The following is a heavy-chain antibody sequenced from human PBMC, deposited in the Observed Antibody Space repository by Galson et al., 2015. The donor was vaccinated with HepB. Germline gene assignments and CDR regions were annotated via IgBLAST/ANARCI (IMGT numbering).Heavy chain of an antibody. V-gene: IGHV3-33*01. J-gene: IGHJ5*02. CDR2: IWYDGSNK. CDR1: RFTFSSYG. Sequence: SLRLSCAASRFTFSSYGMHWVRQAPGKGLEWVAVIWYDGSNKYYADSVTGRFTISRDNSKNTLYLQMNSLGVEDTAVYYCARHGRIAAAETIEFDPWGQGTLVTVSS. D-gene: IGHD6-13*01. CDR3: ARHGRIAAAETIEFDP.